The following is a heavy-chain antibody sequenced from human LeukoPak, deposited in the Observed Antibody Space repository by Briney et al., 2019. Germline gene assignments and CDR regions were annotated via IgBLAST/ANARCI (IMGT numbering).Heavy chain of an antibody. V-gene: IGHV4-34*01. CDR2: INHSGST. CDR1: GGSFSGYY. CDR3: ARGLGEMATTRKDIYYFDY. D-gene: IGHD2-15*01. Sequence: SETLSLTCAVYGGSFSGYYWSWIRQPPGKGLEWIGEINHSGSTNYNPSLKSRVTISVDTSKNQFSLKLSSVTAADTAVYYCARGLGEMATTRKDIYYFDYWGQGTLVTVSS. J-gene: IGHJ4*02.